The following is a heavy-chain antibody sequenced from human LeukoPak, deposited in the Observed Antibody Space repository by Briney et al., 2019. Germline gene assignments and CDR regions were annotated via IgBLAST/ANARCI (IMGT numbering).Heavy chain of an antibody. Sequence: GASVKVSCKASGYTFTGYYMHWVRQAPGQGLEWMGWINPNSGGTNYAQKFQGRVTMTRDTSISTAYMELSRLRSDDTAVYYCARGGDDFWSGYYTSLDYWGQGTLVTVSS. J-gene: IGHJ4*02. CDR3: ARGGDDFWSGYYTSLDY. CDR1: GYTFTGYY. D-gene: IGHD3-3*01. V-gene: IGHV1-2*02. CDR2: INPNSGGT.